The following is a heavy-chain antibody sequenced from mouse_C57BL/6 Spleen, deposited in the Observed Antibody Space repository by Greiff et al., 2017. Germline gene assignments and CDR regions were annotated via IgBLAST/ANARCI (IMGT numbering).Heavy chain of an antibody. J-gene: IGHJ2*01. CDR3: TRSRGQLRLYYFDY. CDR1: GYTFTDYE. Sequence: QVQLKESGAELVRPGASVTLSCKASGYTFTDYEMHWVKQTPVHGLEWIGAIDPETGGTAYNQKFKGKAILTADKSSSTAYMELRSLTSEDSAVYYCTRSRGQLRLYYFDYWGQGTTLTVSS. CDR2: IDPETGGT. V-gene: IGHV1-15*01. D-gene: IGHD3-2*02.